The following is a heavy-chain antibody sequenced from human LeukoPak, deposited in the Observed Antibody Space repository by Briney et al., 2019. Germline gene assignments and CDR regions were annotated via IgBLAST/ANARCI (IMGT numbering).Heavy chain of an antibody. Sequence: SETLSLTCTVSGGSISSSSYYWGWIRQPPGKGLEWIGSIYYSGSTYYNPSLKSRVTISVDTSKNQFSLKLSSVTAADTAVYYCAATGRFWGSYRGCFDYWGQGTLVTVSS. CDR3: AATGRFWGSYRGCFDY. J-gene: IGHJ4*02. CDR2: IYYSGST. CDR1: GGSISSSSYY. V-gene: IGHV4-39*07. D-gene: IGHD3-16*02.